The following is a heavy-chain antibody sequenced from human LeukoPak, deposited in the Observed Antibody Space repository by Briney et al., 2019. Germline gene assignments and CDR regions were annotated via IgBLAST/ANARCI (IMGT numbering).Heavy chain of an antibody. CDR3: ARGGYSSGWSP. CDR1: GYTFTSYD. CDR2: MNPNSGNT. J-gene: IGHJ5*02. Sequence: ASVKVSCKASGYTFTSYDINWVRQATGQGLEWMGWMNPNSGNTGYAQKFQGRVTMTRGTSINTAYMELSSLTSEDTAVYYCARGGYSSGWSPWGQGTLVTVSS. D-gene: IGHD6-19*01. V-gene: IGHV1-8*01.